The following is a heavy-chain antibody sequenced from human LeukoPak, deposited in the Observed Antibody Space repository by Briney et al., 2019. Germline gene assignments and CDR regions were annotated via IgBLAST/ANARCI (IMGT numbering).Heavy chain of an antibody. V-gene: IGHV3-21*01. CDR3: AKDPNYYAPVGAFDI. J-gene: IGHJ3*02. D-gene: IGHD3-10*01. CDR2: ISSSSSYI. Sequence: GGSLRLSCAASGFTFSSYSMNWVRQAPGKGLEWVSSISSSSSYIYYADSVKGRFTISRDNAKNSLYLQMNSLRAEDTAVYYCAKDPNYYAPVGAFDIWGQGTMVTVSS. CDR1: GFTFSSYS.